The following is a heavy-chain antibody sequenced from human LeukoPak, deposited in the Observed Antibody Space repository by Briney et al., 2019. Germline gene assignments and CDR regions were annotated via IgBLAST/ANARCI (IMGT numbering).Heavy chain of an antibody. CDR1: GASISRRPSC. Sequence: SQTLSLTCTVSGASISRRPSCWNWLRQQPGTGLEWIGHIYYSGTVYYNPSLRSRISISVDTSENQFSLKLSSVTAVDTAVYYCPRVSFPHTNSYHSSGYWFDPWGQGTLVTVSS. CDR2: IYYSGTV. V-gene: IGHV4-31*03. CDR3: PRVSFPHTNSYHSSGYWFDP. D-gene: IGHD6-19*01. J-gene: IGHJ5*02.